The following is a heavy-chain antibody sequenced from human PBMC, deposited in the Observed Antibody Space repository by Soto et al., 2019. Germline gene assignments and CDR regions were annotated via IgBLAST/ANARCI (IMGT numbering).Heavy chain of an antibody. CDR3: ARSLYSSSWYAGS. J-gene: IGHJ5*02. CDR1: GYSISSGYY. CDR2: IYHSGTA. D-gene: IGHD6-13*01. Sequence: SETLSLTCAVSGYSISSGYYWGWIRQPPGKGLEWIGTIYHSGTAYYNPSLKSRVTISLDTSKNQVSLKLSSGTAADTAVYYCARSLYSSSWYAGSWGQGTLVTVSS. V-gene: IGHV4-38-2*01.